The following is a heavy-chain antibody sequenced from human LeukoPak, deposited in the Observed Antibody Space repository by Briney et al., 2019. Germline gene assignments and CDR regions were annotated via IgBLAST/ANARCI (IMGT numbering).Heavy chain of an antibody. J-gene: IGHJ4*02. V-gene: IGHV4-34*01. CDR1: RGSPIGYY. D-gene: IGHD1-26*01. CDR3: GRALPYSGSYYNY. Sequence: SETLSLTCALYRGSPIGYYWSWIRQPPRRGREWIGEINHSGRTKYNPYLKSRVTISVDTSKNQFSLKLSCVTAADTAVYYCGRALPYSGSYYNYWGQGTLVTVSS. CDR2: INHSGRT.